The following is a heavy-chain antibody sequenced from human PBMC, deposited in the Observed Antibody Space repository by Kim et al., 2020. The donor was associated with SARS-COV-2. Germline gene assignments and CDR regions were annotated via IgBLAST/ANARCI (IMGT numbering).Heavy chain of an antibody. J-gene: IGHJ3*02. D-gene: IGHD3-22*01. CDR2: INPSGGST. CDR1: GYTFTSYY. Sequence: ASVKVSCKASGYTFTSYYMHWVRQAPGQGLEWMGIINPSGGSTSYAQKFQGRVTMTRDTSTSTVYMELSSLRSEDTAVYYCARDMVPHYYDSSGYFDAFDIWGQGTMVTVSS. CDR3: ARDMVPHYYDSSGYFDAFDI. V-gene: IGHV1-46*01.